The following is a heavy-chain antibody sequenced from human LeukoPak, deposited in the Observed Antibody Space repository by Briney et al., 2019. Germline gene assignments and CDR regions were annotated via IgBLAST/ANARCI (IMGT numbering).Heavy chain of an antibody. CDR1: GFTFSSYS. D-gene: IGHD3-10*01. CDR3: ARVVGSGTNYYYYGMDV. J-gene: IGHJ6*02. CDR2: ISSSSSYI. Sequence: GGSLRLSCAASGFTFSSYSMNWVRQAPGKGLEWVSSISSSSSYIYYADSVKGRFTISRDNAKNSLYLQMNSLRAEDTAVYYCARVVGSGTNYYYYGMDVWGQGTTVTVSS. V-gene: IGHV3-21*01.